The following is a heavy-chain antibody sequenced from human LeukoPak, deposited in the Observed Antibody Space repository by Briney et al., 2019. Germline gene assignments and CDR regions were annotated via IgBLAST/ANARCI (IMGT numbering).Heavy chain of an antibody. D-gene: IGHD6-19*01. CDR3: ARVAQKLERIAVAGTSEWRANWYFDL. CDR1: GGSISSYY. V-gene: IGHV4-4*07. CDR2: IYTSGST. Sequence: SETLSLTCTVSGGSISSYYWSWIRQPAGKGLEWIGCIYTSGSTNNNPSLKRRVTMSVDTSKNHFSLKLSSVTAADTAVYYCARVAQKLERIAVAGTSEWRANWYFDLWGRGTLVTVSS. J-gene: IGHJ2*01.